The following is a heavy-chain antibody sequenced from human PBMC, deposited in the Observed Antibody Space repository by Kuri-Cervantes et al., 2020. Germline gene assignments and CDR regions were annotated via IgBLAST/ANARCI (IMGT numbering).Heavy chain of an antibody. CDR3: ARCTVAGHFDY. CDR2: ISSSSSTI. J-gene: IGHJ4*02. D-gene: IGHD6-19*01. V-gene: IGHV3-48*02. CDR1: GFTFSNAW. Sequence: GGSLRLSCAASGFTFSNAWMNWVRQAPGKGLEWVSYISSSSSTIYYADSVKGRFTISGDNAKNSLYRQMNSLRDEDTAVYYCARCTVAGHFDYWGQGTLVTVSS.